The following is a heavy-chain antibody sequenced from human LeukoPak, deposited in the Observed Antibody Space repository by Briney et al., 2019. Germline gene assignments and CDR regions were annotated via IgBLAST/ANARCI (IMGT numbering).Heavy chain of an antibody. D-gene: IGHD3-22*01. Sequence: GASVKVSCKASGYTFTSYDINWMRQATGQGLEWMGWMNPNSGNTGYAQKFQDRVTMTRNTSINTAYMELSSLRSEGMAVYYCARGFRDSSGRKPDYWGQGTLVTVSS. V-gene: IGHV1-8*01. CDR1: GYTFTSYD. CDR3: ARGFRDSSGRKPDY. J-gene: IGHJ4*02. CDR2: MNPNSGNT.